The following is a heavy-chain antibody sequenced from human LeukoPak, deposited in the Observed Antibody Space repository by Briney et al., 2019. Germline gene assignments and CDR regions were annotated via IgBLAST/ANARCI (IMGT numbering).Heavy chain of an antibody. Sequence: GGSLRLSCAAPGFTFSSYAMSWARQAPGKGLKWVSAISGSGGSTYYADSVKGRFTISRDNSKNTLYLQMNSLRAEDTAVYYCADQVRGWTSFDYWGQGTLVTVSS. J-gene: IGHJ4*02. CDR3: ADQVRGWTSFDY. CDR2: ISGSGGST. D-gene: IGHD6-19*01. CDR1: GFTFSSYA. V-gene: IGHV3-23*01.